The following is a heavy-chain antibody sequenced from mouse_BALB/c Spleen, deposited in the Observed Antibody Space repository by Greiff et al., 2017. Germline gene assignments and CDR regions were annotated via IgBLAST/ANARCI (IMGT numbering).Heavy chain of an antibody. CDR1: GFTFSDYY. J-gene: IGHJ4*01. Sequence: EVKLVESGGGLVKPGGSLKLSCAASGFTFSDYYMYWVRQTPEKRLEWVATISDGGSYTYYPDSVKGRFTISRDNAKNNLYLQMSSLKSEDTAMYYCARNWAYYAMDYWGQGTSVTVSS. CDR2: ISDGGSYT. D-gene: IGHD4-1*01. CDR3: ARNWAYYAMDY. V-gene: IGHV5-4*02.